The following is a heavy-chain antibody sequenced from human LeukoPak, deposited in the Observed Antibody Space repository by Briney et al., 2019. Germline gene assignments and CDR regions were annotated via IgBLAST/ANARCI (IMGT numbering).Heavy chain of an antibody. V-gene: IGHV1-8*01. CDR3: ARKGLLGSGKPWFDP. D-gene: IGHD2-15*01. CDR2: MNPNSGNT. CDR1: GYTFTSYD. J-gene: IGHJ5*02. Sequence: ASVKVSFKASGYTFTSYDINWVRQASGQGLEWMGWMNPNSGNTASAQKFQGRVTMTRNTSISTAYMELTGLRSEDTAMYFCARKGLLGSGKPWFDPWGQGTLVTVSS.